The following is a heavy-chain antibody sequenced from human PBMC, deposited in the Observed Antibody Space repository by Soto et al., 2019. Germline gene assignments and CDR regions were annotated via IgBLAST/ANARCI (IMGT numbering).Heavy chain of an antibody. V-gene: IGHV4-31*03. CDR3: ARDVIAAAGNLYFDY. D-gene: IGHD6-13*01. J-gene: IGHJ4*02. CDR2: IYYSGST. CDR1: GGSISSGGYY. Sequence: SETLSLTCTVSGGSISSGGYYWSWIRQHPGKGLEWIGYIYYSGSTYYNPSLKSRVTISVDTSKNQFSLKLSSVTAADTAVYYCARDVIAAAGNLYFDYWGQGTLVTVSS.